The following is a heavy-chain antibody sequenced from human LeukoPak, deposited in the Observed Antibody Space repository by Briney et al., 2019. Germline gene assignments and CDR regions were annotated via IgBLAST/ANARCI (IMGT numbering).Heavy chain of an antibody. Sequence: GGSLRLSCAASGFTFSSYTMNWVRQAPGKGLEWVSYISSSSSTIYYADSVKGRFTISRDNAKNSLYLQMNSLRAEDTAVYYCARGAVGATRGSFDYWGQGTLVTVSS. CDR2: ISSSSSTI. D-gene: IGHD1-26*01. CDR3: ARGAVGATRGSFDY. CDR1: GFTFSSYT. V-gene: IGHV3-48*04. J-gene: IGHJ4*02.